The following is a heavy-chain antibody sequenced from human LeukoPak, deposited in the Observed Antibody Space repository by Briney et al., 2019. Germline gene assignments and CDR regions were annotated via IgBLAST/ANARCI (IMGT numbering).Heavy chain of an antibody. Sequence: APVKVSCKASGYTFTSYAMHWVRQAPGQRLEWMGWINAGNGNTKYSQKFQGRVTITRDTSASTAYMELSSLRSEDTAVYYCARGPYCSSTSCLGYYFDYWGQGTLVTVSS. CDR3: ARGPYCSSTSCLGYYFDY. J-gene: IGHJ4*02. CDR2: INAGNGNT. CDR1: GYTFTSYA. D-gene: IGHD2-2*01. V-gene: IGHV1-3*01.